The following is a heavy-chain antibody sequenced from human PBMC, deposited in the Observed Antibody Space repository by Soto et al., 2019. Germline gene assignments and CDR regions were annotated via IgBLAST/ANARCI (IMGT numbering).Heavy chain of an antibody. D-gene: IGHD6-19*01. CDR3: ARRDSSGWYSLDY. J-gene: IGHJ4*02. CDR1: GFIFSNYP. CDR2: VSPSGSNT. V-gene: IGHV3-23*01. Sequence: PGGSLRLSCAVSGFIFSNYPMSWVRQAPGKGLEWVSSVSPSGSNTYYGDSVKGRFTMSRDNSENRLHLQMDSLRAEDTAVYFCARRDSSGWYSLDYWGQGTRVTVS.